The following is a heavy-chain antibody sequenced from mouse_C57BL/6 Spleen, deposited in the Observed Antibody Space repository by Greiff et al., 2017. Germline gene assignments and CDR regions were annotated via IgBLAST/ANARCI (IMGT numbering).Heavy chain of an antibody. CDR1: GISITTGNYR. CDR3: ARDEGDGYYVFAY. J-gene: IGHJ3*01. V-gene: IGHV3-5*01. D-gene: IGHD2-3*01. CDR2: IYYSGTI. Sequence: VQLQQSGPGLVKPSQTVFLTCTVTGISITTGNYRWSWIRQFPGNKLEWIGYIYYSGTITYNPSLTSRTTITRDTPKNQFFLEMNALTAEDTATYYCARDEGDGYYVFAYWGQGTLVTVSA.